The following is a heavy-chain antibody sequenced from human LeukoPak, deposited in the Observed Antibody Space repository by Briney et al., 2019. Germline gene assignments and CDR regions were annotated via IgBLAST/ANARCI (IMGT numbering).Heavy chain of an antibody. CDR1: GFTFSDYY. V-gene: IGHV3-11*04. CDR2: ISSSGSTI. D-gene: IGHD4-17*01. J-gene: IGHJ4*02. Sequence: NPGGSLRLSCAASGFTFSDYYMSWIRQAPGKGLEWLSYISSSGSTIYYADSVKGRFTISRDNAKNSLYLQMNSLRAEDTAVYYCARDPKAAVTFDYWGQGTLVTVSS. CDR3: ARDPKAAVTFDY.